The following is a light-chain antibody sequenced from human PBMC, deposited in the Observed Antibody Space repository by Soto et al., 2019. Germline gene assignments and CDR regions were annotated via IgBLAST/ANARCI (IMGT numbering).Light chain of an antibody. CDR3: QQYNSYSIT. V-gene: IGKV1-8*01. Sequence: AIRMTQSPSSLSASTGDRVTITCRASQYITSYLAWYQQKPGKAPKLLIYAASTLQSGVPSRFSGSGSGTDFTLTISCLQSDDFATYYCQQYNSYSITFGQGTRLEIK. J-gene: IGKJ5*01. CDR2: AAS. CDR1: QYITSY.